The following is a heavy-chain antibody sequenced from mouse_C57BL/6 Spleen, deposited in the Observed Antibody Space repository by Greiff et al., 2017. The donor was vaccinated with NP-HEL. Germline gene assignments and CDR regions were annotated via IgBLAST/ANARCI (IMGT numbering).Heavy chain of an antibody. J-gene: IGHJ3*01. Sequence: QVQLQQPGAELVMPGASVKLSCKASGYTFTSYWMHWVKQRPGQGLEWIGEIDPSDSYTNYNQKFKGKSTLTVDKSSSTAYMQLSSLTSEDSAVYDCARRGNSAWFAYWGQGTLVTVSA. CDR3: ARRGNSAWFAY. V-gene: IGHV1-69*01. CDR2: IDPSDSYT. CDR1: GYTFTSYW. D-gene: IGHD2-1*01.